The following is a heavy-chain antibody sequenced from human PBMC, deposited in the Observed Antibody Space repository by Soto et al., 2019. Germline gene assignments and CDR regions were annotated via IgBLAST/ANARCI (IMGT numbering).Heavy chain of an antibody. Sequence: QVQLQESGPGLVKPSETLSLTCTVSGGSISSYYWTWIRQPPGKGLAWIGFIYNSGSTHYNPSLRGRVTISVDTSKNQFSLKLRSVTAADTAVYYCASMGYHYGSGSYPLDYWGQGTLVTVSS. CDR1: GGSISSYY. CDR3: ASMGYHYGSGSYPLDY. CDR2: IYNSGST. V-gene: IGHV4-59*08. J-gene: IGHJ4*02. D-gene: IGHD3-10*01.